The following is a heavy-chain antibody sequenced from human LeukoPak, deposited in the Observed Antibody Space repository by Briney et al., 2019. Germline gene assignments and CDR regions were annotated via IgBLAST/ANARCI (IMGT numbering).Heavy chain of an antibody. Sequence: ASVKVSCKASGYSFVDYAIHWVRQAPGQRLEWMGWINAGNGNTKYSQKFQGRVTITRDTSASTAYMELSSLRSEDTAVYYCARDQYSSFDYWGQGTLVTVSS. J-gene: IGHJ4*02. V-gene: IGHV1-3*01. D-gene: IGHD6-6*01. CDR2: INAGNGNT. CDR3: ARDQYSSFDY. CDR1: GYSFVDYA.